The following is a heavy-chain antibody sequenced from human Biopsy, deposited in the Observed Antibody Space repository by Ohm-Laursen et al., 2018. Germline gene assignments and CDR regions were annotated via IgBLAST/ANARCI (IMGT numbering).Heavy chain of an antibody. D-gene: IGHD3-22*01. Sequence: SGTLSLTCTVSGDSISSYYWGWIRQPPGKGLEWIGYVHYTGITDYNRSLQSRVTISVDTSKNHFSLRLRPVTPADTAIYYCARDRGYYSDRTVPGYFDLWGRGTLVTVSS. J-gene: IGHJ2*01. CDR2: VHYTGIT. V-gene: IGHV4-59*01. CDR3: ARDRGYYSDRTVPGYFDL. CDR1: GDSISSYY.